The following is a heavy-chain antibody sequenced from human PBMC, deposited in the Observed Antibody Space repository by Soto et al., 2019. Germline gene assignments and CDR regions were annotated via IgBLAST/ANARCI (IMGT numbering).Heavy chain of an antibody. D-gene: IGHD4-17*01. V-gene: IGHV1-69*13. J-gene: IGHJ5*02. CDR2: IIPIFGTA. Sequence: GXSVKVSCKASVGTFSSYAISWVRQAPGQGLEWMGGIIPIFGTANYAQKFQGRVTITADESTSTAYMELSSLRSEDTAVYYCAREGGRYGDYPSSYNWFDPWGQGTLVTVSS. CDR1: VGTFSSYA. CDR3: AREGGRYGDYPSSYNWFDP.